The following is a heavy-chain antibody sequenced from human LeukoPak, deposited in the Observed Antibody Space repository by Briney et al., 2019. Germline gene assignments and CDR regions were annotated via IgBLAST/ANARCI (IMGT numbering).Heavy chain of an antibody. Sequence: SETLSLTCAVYGGSFSGYYWSWIRQPPGKGLEWIGEINRSGSTNYNPSLKSRVTISVDTSKNQFSLKLSSVTAADTAVYYCARGLTAPYYYYYYGMDVWGQGTTVTVSS. CDR1: GGSFSGYY. V-gene: IGHV4-34*01. J-gene: IGHJ6*02. D-gene: IGHD1-14*01. CDR3: ARGLTAPYYYYYYGMDV. CDR2: INRSGST.